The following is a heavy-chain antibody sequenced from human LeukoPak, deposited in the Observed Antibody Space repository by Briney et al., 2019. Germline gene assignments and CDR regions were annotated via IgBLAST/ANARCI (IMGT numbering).Heavy chain of an antibody. V-gene: IGHV4-59*01. CDR2: IYYSGST. CDR1: AGSISSYY. D-gene: IGHD3-22*01. Sequence: KSSETQSLTCTVSAGSISSYYWSWIRQPPGKGLEWIGYIYYSGSTNYNPSLKSRVTISLDTSKNQFSLKLTSVTAADTAVYYCARDAYDSVSWFDPWGQGTLVTVSS. J-gene: IGHJ5*02. CDR3: ARDAYDSVSWFDP.